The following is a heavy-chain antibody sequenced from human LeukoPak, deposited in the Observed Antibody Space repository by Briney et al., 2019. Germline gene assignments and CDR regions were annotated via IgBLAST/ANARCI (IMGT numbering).Heavy chain of an antibody. J-gene: IGHJ4*02. CDR1: GGSFSGYY. Sequence: SETLSLTCAVYGGSFSGYYWSWIRQPPGKGLEWIGEINHSGSTNYNPSLKSRVTISADTSKNQFSLKLSSVTAADTAVYYCARAAGAISYWGQGTLVTVSS. V-gene: IGHV4-34*01. CDR3: ARAAGAISY. D-gene: IGHD6-13*01. CDR2: INHSGST.